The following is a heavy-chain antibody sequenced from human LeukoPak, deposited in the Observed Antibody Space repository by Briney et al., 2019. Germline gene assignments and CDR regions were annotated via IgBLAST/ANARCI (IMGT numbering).Heavy chain of an antibody. D-gene: IGHD6-19*01. CDR3: ARDATVGVPGTLYFDH. CDR2: IDATSGTI. J-gene: IGHJ4*02. V-gene: IGHV3-48*03. CDR1: GFSFSTYE. Sequence: GSLRLSCAASGFSFSTYEMNWVRQAPRKGLEWVSYIDATSGTIHYEDSVKGRFTISRDNAKNSLYLQMNSLRVEDTAVYYCARDATVGVPGTLYFDHWGQGILVTVSS.